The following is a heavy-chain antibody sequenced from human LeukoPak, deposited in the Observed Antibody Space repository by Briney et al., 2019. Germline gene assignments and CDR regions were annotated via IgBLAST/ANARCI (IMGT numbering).Heavy chain of an antibody. V-gene: IGHV1-46*01. CDR1: GYTFTSYY. J-gene: IGHJ6*02. D-gene: IGHD3-9*01. Sequence: ASVKVSCKASGYTFTSYYMHWVRQAPGQGLEWMGIINPSGGSTSYAQKFQGRVTMTRDTSTSTVYMKLSSLRSEDTAVYYCARERYFDWWKSYGMDVWGQGTTVTVSS. CDR3: ARERYFDWWKSYGMDV. CDR2: INPSGGST.